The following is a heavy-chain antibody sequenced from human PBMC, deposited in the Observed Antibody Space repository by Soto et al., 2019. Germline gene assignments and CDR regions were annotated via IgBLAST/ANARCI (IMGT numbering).Heavy chain of an antibody. J-gene: IGHJ4*02. D-gene: IGHD6-6*01. CDR1: GGSISSYY. CDR3: ASSREKYYFDY. Sequence: SETLSLTCTVSGGSISSYYWSWIRQPPGKGLEWIGYIYYSGSTNYNPSLKSRVTISVDTSKNQFSLKLSSVTAADTAVYYCASSREKYYFDYWGQGTLVTVSS. V-gene: IGHV4-59*01. CDR2: IYYSGST.